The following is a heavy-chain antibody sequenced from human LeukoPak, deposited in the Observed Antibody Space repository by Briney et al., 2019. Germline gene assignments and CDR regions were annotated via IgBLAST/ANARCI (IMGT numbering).Heavy chain of an antibody. J-gene: IGHJ4*02. CDR2: IKKDGSEK. D-gene: IGHD3-10*01. V-gene: IGHV3-7*01. Sequence: GGSLRLSCATSGFTFSSDWMSWVRQAPGKGLEWVANIKKDGSEKYYVDSVKGRFTISRDNAKNSLYLQMNSLRAEDTAVYYCARSRITMVRGGLDYWGQGTLVTVSS. CDR3: ARSRITMVRGGLDY. CDR1: GFTFSSDW.